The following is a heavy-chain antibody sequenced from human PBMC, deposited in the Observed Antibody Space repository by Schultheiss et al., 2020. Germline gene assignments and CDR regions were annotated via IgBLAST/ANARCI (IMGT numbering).Heavy chain of an antibody. CDR2: IYYSGST. CDR1: GGSISSYY. J-gene: IGHJ5*02. D-gene: IGHD3-10*01. V-gene: IGHV4-59*12. CDR3: ARLPYGSGSYLYNWFDP. Sequence: SETLSLTCTVSGGSISSYYWSWIRQPPGKGLEWIGRIYYSGSTYYNPSLKSRVTISVDTSKNQFSLKLSSVTAADTAVYYCARLPYGSGSYLYNWFDPWGQGTLVTVSS.